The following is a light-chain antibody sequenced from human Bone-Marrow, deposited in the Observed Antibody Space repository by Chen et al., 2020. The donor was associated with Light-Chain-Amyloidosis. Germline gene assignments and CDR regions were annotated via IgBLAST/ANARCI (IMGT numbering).Light chain of an antibody. CDR3: CSYAGSSTLV. CDR1: SSDVGSYNL. J-gene: IGLJ3*02. Sequence: QSALTQPASGPASPGQSVTISCSGTSSDVGSYNLVSWYQQHPGKAPKFMIYEVNKRPSGVSNRFSGSKSGNTASLTISGLQAEDEADYYCCSYAGSSTLVFGGGTKVTVL. V-gene: IGLV2-23*02. CDR2: EVN.